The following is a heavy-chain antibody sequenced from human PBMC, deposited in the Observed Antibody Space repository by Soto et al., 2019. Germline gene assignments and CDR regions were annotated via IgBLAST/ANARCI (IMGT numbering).Heavy chain of an antibody. V-gene: IGHV1-69*06. J-gene: IGHJ4*02. CDR3: ARGRYYYDSSGYEFDY. CDR2: IIPIFGTA. D-gene: IGHD3-22*01. CDR1: GGTFSSYA. Sequence: QVQLVQSGAEVKKPGSSVKVSCKASGGTFSSYAISWVRQAPGQGLEWMGGIIPIFGTANYAQKFQGRVTITADKSPSTAYMEMSSLRSEDTAVYYCARGRYYYDSSGYEFDYWGQGTLVTVSS.